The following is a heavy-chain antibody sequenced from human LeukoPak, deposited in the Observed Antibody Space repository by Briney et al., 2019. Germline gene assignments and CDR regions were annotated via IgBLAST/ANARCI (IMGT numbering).Heavy chain of an antibody. CDR3: ARTQYCSSTSCYLDY. J-gene: IGHJ4*02. CDR2: INDSGST. D-gene: IGHD2-2*01. Sequence: SETLSLTCAVSGGAFSNYFWTWIRQPPGKGLEWIAEINDSGSTNSNSSLRSRVAISLDTSKNQFSLRLTSVTAADTAVYYCARTQYCSSTSCYLDYWGQGTLVTVSS. V-gene: IGHV4-34*01. CDR1: GGAFSNYF.